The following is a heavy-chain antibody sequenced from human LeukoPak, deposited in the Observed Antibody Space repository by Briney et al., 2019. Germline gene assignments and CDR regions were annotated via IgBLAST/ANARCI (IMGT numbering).Heavy chain of an antibody. J-gene: IGHJ3*02. CDR3: ARHLAIYCSGGSYYSHDAFDI. V-gene: IGHV4-59*08. D-gene: IGHD2-15*01. Sequence: SETLSLTCTVSGGSISSYYWSWIRQPPGKGLEWIGYIYYSGSTNYNPSLKSRVTISVDTSKNQFSLKLSSVTAADTDVYYCARHLAIYCSGGSYYSHDAFDIWGQGTMVTVSS. CDR1: GGSISSYY. CDR2: IYYSGST.